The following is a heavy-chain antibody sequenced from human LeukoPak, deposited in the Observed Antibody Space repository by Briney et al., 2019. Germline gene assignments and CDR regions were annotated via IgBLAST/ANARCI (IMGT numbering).Heavy chain of an antibody. CDR2: ISGDGGST. J-gene: IGHJ4*02. Sequence: PGGSQRLSCAASGFTFDDCAMHWVRQAPGKGLESVSLISGDGGSTYYADSVKGRFTISRDNSKNSLYLQMNSLRTEDTALYYCAKDSSWFENGIDYWGQGTLVTVSS. D-gene: IGHD6-13*01. V-gene: IGHV3-43*02. CDR3: AKDSSWFENGIDY. CDR1: GFTFDDCA.